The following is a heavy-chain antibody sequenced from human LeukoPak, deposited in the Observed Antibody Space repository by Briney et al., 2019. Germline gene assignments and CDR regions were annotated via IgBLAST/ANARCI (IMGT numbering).Heavy chain of an antibody. V-gene: IGHV3-64*01. CDR3: ARDGRWGAYFDY. CDR1: GFTFSSYA. CDR2: ISSNGGST. Sequence: PGGSLRLYCAASGFTFSSYAMHWVRQAPGKGLEYVSAISSNGGSTYYANSVKGRFTISRDNSKNTLYLQMGSLRAEDMAVYYCARDGRWGAYFDYWGQGTLVTVSS. D-gene: IGHD3-16*01. J-gene: IGHJ4*02.